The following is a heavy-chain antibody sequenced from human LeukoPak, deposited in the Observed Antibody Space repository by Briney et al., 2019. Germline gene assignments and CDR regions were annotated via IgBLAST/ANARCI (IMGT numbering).Heavy chain of an antibody. Sequence: GRSLRLSCAASGFTFSSYAMHWVRQAPGKGLEWVAVISYDGSNKYYADSVKGRFTIPRDNSKNTLYLQMNSLRAEDTAVYYCARGNYGDYPGAFDIWGQGTMVTVSS. J-gene: IGHJ3*02. D-gene: IGHD4-17*01. CDR3: ARGNYGDYPGAFDI. CDR2: ISYDGSNK. CDR1: GFTFSSYA. V-gene: IGHV3-30*04.